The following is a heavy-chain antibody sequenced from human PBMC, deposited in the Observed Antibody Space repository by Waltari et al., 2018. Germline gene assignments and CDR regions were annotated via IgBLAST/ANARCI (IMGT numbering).Heavy chain of an antibody. D-gene: IGHD2-21*02. Sequence: QVQLQQWGAGLLKPSETLSLTCAVYGGSFSGYYWSWILQPPGKGLEWSGEISHSGTTNYHPSLKGRVTISLDTSKNQFSLKLSSVTAADTAVYYCARQEIIVEVTGDGFDIWGQGTMVTVSS. CDR2: ISHSGTT. CDR3: ARQEIIVEVTGDGFDI. V-gene: IGHV4-34*01. J-gene: IGHJ3*02. CDR1: GGSFSGYY.